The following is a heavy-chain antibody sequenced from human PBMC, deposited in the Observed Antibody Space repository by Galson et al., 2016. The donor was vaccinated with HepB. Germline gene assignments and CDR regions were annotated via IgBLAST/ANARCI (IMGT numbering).Heavy chain of an antibody. V-gene: IGHV4-61*02. J-gene: IGHJ6*04. D-gene: IGHD3-3*01. CDR2: ADVLGGA. Sequence: TLSLTCDVSGDSITGTYYYWSWIRQPAGRGLEWIGRADVLGGANYSPSLKNRVTILVDTSKNQFSLKLTSVSAAETAVYYFARDTMSALDVWGKGTTVRVSA. CDR3: ARDTMSALDV. CDR1: GDSITGTYYY.